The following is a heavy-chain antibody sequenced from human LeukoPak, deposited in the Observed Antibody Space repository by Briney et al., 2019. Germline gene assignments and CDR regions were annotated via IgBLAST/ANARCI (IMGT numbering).Heavy chain of an antibody. CDR3: ARGKTTVTTGELAY. CDR1: GFTISTYG. CDR2: IWHDGSNK. J-gene: IGHJ4*02. Sequence: PGGSLRLSCAASGFTISTYGLHWARQAPGKGLEWVAVIWHDGSNKYYADSVKGRFTISRDSSKNMLYLQMNSLRAEDTAAYYCARGKTTVTTGELAYWGQGTLVTVSS. V-gene: IGHV3-33*01. D-gene: IGHD4-17*01.